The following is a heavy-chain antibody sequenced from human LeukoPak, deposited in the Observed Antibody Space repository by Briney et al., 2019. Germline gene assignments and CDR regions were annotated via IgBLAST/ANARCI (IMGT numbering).Heavy chain of an antibody. CDR1: GFTFSSYS. J-gene: IGHJ1*01. CDR3: ARPRELLSAEYFQP. V-gene: IGHV3-21*01. Sequence: PGGSLRLSCAASGFTFSSYSMNWVRQAPGKGLEWVSSISSSSSYIYYADSVKGRFTISRDNAKNSLYLQMNSLRAEDTAVYYCARPRELLSAEYFQPWGQGTLVTVSS. CDR2: ISSSSSYI. D-gene: IGHD1-26*01.